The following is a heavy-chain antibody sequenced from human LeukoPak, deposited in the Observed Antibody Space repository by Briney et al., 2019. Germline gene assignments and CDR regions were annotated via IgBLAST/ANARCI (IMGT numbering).Heavy chain of an antibody. CDR1: GYTFTDFP. CDR3: VRGRDTTGYFSY. J-gene: IGHJ4*02. D-gene: IGHD3-22*01. Sequence: GASVNVSCKTSGYTFTDFPVNWVRQAPGQGLEWMGWIDTDAGNPTYAQGFTGRFVFSLDTSVSTTYLQVNSLKAEDTAVYYCVRGRDTTGYFSYWGQGTLVTVSS. CDR2: IDTDAGNP. V-gene: IGHV7-4-1*02.